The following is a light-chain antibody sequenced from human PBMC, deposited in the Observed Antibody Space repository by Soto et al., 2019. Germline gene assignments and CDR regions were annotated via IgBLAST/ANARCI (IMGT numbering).Light chain of an antibody. CDR2: AAS. V-gene: IGKV1-9*01. J-gene: IGKJ4*01. Sequence: DIQLTQSSSFLSASLGDRVTITCRDSQGIGSLALYQQKPGKAPRLLIYAASTLQSGVPSRFSGSGSDTEFTLTISSLQPEDFATYYCQQLNNYPLTFGGGTKVDIK. CDR1: QGIGS. CDR3: QQLNNYPLT.